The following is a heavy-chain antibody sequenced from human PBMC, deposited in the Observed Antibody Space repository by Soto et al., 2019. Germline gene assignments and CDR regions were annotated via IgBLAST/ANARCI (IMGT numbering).Heavy chain of an antibody. Sequence: SETLSLTCTVSGGSSSSYYWSWIRQHPGKGLEWIGYIYYSGSTYYNPSLKSRVAISVDTSKNQFSLKLSSVTAADTAVYYCARWVAAAGRGLARNNWFDPWGQGTLVTVSS. D-gene: IGHD6-13*01. CDR3: ARWVAAAGRGLARNNWFDP. V-gene: IGHV4-59*06. CDR1: GGSSSSYY. J-gene: IGHJ5*02. CDR2: IYYSGST.